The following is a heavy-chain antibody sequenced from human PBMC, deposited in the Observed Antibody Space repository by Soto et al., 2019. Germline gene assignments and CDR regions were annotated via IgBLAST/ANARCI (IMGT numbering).Heavy chain of an antibody. D-gene: IGHD2-2*01. V-gene: IGHV3-48*01. Sequence: VGSLRLSCVGSGFTFSAYRMYWVRQAPGKGLQWVSYISTRSSMIHYADSVRGRFTISRDDAKNSLYLQMTSLRAEDTALYYCAREYQYGMDVWGQGTAVTVSS. CDR1: GFTFSAYR. CDR3: AREYQYGMDV. CDR2: ISTRSSMI. J-gene: IGHJ6*02.